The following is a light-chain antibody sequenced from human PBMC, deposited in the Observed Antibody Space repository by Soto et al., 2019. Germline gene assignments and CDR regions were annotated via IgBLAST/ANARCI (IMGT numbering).Light chain of an antibody. CDR2: HAS. CDR1: QGVSNW. V-gene: IGKV1-5*01. CDR3: QQYNSYS. Sequence: DIQMTQCPSTLPASEGDSVTIACRASQGVSNWFAWYQKKPRTAPKLLIXHASTLESGVPSRFSGSVSGTEFTLTICSLQPYESATYYCQQYNSYSFGQGTKVDIK. J-gene: IGKJ1*01.